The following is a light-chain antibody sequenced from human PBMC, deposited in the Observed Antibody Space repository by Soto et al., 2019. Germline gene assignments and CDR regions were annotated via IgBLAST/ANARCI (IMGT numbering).Light chain of an antibody. Sequence: IVMTHSPATLSVAPGERVTFSCRASQGVSRKLAWYQHKPGQAPRLLISGASTGATGIPDRFSGSGSETDFTLTITRLESEDSAVYYCQQYSASPRNFGPGTKVDIK. CDR1: QGVSRK. V-gene: IGKV3-15*01. CDR2: GAS. J-gene: IGKJ3*01. CDR3: QQYSASPRN.